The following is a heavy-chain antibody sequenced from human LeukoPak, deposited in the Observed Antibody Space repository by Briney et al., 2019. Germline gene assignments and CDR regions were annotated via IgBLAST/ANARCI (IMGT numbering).Heavy chain of an antibody. V-gene: IGHV3-23*01. J-gene: IGHJ4*02. CDR1: GFTFSSYA. CDR2: ISGSGGNT. Sequence: PGGSLRLSCAASGFTFSSYAMSWVRQAPGKGLEWVSGISGSGGNTYYAESVKGRFTISRDNSKNTLSLQMNSLRAEDTAVYYCAKPDRIFGVIATSGHWGQGTLVTVSS. CDR3: AKPDRIFGVIATSGH. D-gene: IGHD3-3*01.